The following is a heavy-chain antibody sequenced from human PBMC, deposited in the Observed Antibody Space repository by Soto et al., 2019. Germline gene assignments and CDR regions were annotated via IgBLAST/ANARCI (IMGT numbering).Heavy chain of an antibody. CDR2: INPNTGDT. CDR1: GYTLTDYY. V-gene: IGHV1-2*02. D-gene: IGHD3-3*01. J-gene: IGHJ6*02. Sequence: ASVKVSCKASGYTLTDYYIHWVRQAPGQGLEWMGWINPNTGDTKYPQKFQGRVTMTRDTSIRTAYMELSSLTSDDTAVYFCAREGEFDFWSAYTKYDGMDDWGQWTTVTVSS. CDR3: AREGEFDFWSAYTKYDGMDD.